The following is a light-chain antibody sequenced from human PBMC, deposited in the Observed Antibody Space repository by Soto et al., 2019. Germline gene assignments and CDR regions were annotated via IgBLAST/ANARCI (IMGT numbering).Light chain of an antibody. CDR3: QQYGTSPRT. Sequence: PGERATLSCRASQSVSSSYLAWYQQKPGQAPRLLIYGASNRATGIPDRFSGSGSGTDFTLTISRVEPEDFAVYYCQQYGTSPRTFGQGTKVEIE. CDR1: QSVSSSY. J-gene: IGKJ1*01. V-gene: IGKV3-20*01. CDR2: GAS.